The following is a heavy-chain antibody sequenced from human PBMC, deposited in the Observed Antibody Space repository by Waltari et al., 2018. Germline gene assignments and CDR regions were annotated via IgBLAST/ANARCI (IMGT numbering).Heavy chain of an antibody. Sequence: EVQLVQSGAEVKKPGESLKISCQGSGYVFTSYWIGWVRQMPGKGLAWVSLAFPCDSDITYSPSFQGQVTISVDRSISTAYLQWSSLKASDTAMYYCARLDIGSLSGSHRGAFDIWGQGTMVTVSS. CDR2: AFPCDSDI. V-gene: IGHV5-51*01. J-gene: IGHJ3*02. D-gene: IGHD1-26*01. CDR3: ARLDIGSLSGSHRGAFDI. CDR1: GYVFTSYW.